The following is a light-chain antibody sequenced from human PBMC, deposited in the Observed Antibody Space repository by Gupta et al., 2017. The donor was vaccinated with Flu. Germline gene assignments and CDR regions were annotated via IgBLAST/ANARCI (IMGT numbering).Light chain of an antibody. CDR2: DDS. V-gene: IGLV3-21*02. Sequence: GHTARITGVVNNIGVQSVHWYQQKPGQAPVLVVYDDSDRPSGIPERISGSKSGNTATLTSSRVEGGVEADYYCQVWDTTSDQPVFGGGTKLTVL. CDR1: NIGVQS. CDR3: QVWDTTSDQPV. J-gene: IGLJ3*02.